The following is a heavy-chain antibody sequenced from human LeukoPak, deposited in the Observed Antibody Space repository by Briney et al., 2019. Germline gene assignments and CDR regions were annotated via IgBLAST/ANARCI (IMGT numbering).Heavy chain of an antibody. D-gene: IGHD1-7*01. V-gene: IGHV3-15*01. CDR1: GVTFTKAW. Sequence: GGSLRLSCAASGVTFTKAWMTWVRQAPGKGLEWIGRIRSITDGGTTEYAAPVKGKFTISRDDSTNTLYLQMSSLNTEDTAVYYCTTAVRGGNFLDSWGQGTLVTVSS. J-gene: IGHJ4*02. CDR3: TTAVRGGNFLDS. CDR2: IRSITDGGTT.